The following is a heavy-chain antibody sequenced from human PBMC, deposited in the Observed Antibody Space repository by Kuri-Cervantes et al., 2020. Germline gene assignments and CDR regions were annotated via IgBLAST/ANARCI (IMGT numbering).Heavy chain of an antibody. CDR2: INPGGSSI. CDR1: GYSFTSYY. CDR3: ARRALTYYDFWSGYFSYYYYGMDV. Sequence: ASVKVSCKTSGYSFTSYYLHWVRQAPGQGPEWMGIINPGGSSITYAQKFQGRVTMTRNTSISTAYMELSSLRSEDTAVYYCARRALTYYDFWSGYFSYYYYGMDVWGQGTTVTVSS. D-gene: IGHD3-3*01. V-gene: IGHV1-46*01. J-gene: IGHJ6*02.